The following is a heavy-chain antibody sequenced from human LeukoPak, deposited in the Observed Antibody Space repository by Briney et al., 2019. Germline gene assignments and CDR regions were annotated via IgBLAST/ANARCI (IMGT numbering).Heavy chain of an antibody. Sequence: GRSLRLSCAASGFTFSSYAMHWVRQAPGKGLEWVAVISYDGSNKYYADSVKGRFTISRDNSKNTLYLQMNRLRAEDTAVYYCARDGEGIAAAAGFFDYWGQGTLVTVSS. J-gene: IGHJ4*02. CDR3: ARDGEGIAAAAGFFDY. CDR2: ISYDGSNK. V-gene: IGHV3-30-3*01. CDR1: GFTFSSYA. D-gene: IGHD6-13*01.